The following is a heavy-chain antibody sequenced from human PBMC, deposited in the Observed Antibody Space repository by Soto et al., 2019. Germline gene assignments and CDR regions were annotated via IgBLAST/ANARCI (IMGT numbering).Heavy chain of an antibody. V-gene: IGHV1-69*13. Sequence: GASVKVSCKASGYNFSTYALLWVRQAPGQGLEWMGGIIPIFGTANYAQKFQGRVTITADESTSTAYMELSSLRSEDTAVYYCAIGGIVVVTAIPDAFDIWGQGTMVTVSS. CDR1: GYNFSTYA. CDR2: IIPIFGTA. CDR3: AIGGIVVVTAIPDAFDI. J-gene: IGHJ3*02. D-gene: IGHD2-21*02.